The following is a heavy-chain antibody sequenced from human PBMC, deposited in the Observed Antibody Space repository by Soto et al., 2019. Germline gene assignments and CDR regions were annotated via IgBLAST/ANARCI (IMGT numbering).Heavy chain of an antibody. CDR2: IIPLVGTA. J-gene: IGHJ6*02. CDR1: GGAFSSNA. Sequence: QVQLVQSGAEVKKPGSAVKVSCKATGGAFSSNAISWVRQAPGQGLEWMGGIIPLVGTANYAQNFRGRVSITADESTSTAYMESSSLRSEDTAVYYCARRLLPYSRVDGMDVWGQGTTVTVSS. D-gene: IGHD3-9*01. V-gene: IGHV1-69*01. CDR3: ARRLLPYSRVDGMDV.